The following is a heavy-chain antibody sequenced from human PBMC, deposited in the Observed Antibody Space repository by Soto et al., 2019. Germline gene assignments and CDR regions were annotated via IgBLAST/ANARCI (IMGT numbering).Heavy chain of an antibody. CDR1: GFTFSDYY. J-gene: IGHJ5*02. V-gene: IGHV3-11*01. CDR3: ARDPYYDSSGYHPMNNWFDP. D-gene: IGHD3-22*01. Sequence: QVQLVESGGGLVKPGGSLRLSCAASGFTFSDYYMSWIRQAPGKGLEWVSYISSSGSTIYYADSVKGRFTISRDNAKNSLYLQMNSLRAEDTAVYYCARDPYYDSSGYHPMNNWFDPWGQGTLVTVSS. CDR2: ISSSGSTI.